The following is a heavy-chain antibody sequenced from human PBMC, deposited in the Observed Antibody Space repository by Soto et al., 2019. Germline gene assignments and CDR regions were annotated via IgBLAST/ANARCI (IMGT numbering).Heavy chain of an antibody. Sequence: SVKVSCKASGGTFSSYAISWVRQAPGQGLEWMGGIIHIFGTANYAQKFQGRVTITADKSTSTAYMELSSLRSEDTAVYYCARGPPIRNYYGMDVWGQGTTVTVSS. CDR2: IIHIFGTA. V-gene: IGHV1-69*06. J-gene: IGHJ6*02. CDR3: ARGPPIRNYYGMDV. D-gene: IGHD3-3*02. CDR1: GGTFSSYA.